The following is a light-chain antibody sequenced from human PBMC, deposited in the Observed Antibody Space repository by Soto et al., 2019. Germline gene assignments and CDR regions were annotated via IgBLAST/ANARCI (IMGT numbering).Light chain of an antibody. CDR2: EVT. Sequence: ELTKAPSATGLPGQSVTISCTGTSSDVGGYNYVSWYQHHPGKAPKLMISEVTNRPSGVPDRFSGSKSGNTASLTVSGLQAEDEADYYCTSYSGSNTPYVFGTGTKVTVL. CDR3: TSYSGSNTPYV. J-gene: IGLJ1*01. CDR1: SSDVGGYNY. V-gene: IGLV2-8*01.